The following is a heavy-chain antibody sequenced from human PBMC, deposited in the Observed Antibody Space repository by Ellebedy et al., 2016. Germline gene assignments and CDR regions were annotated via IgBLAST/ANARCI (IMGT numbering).Heavy chain of an antibody. D-gene: IGHD3-22*01. Sequence: GESLKISCKGSGYSFTSYWISWVRQMPGKGLEWMGRIDPSDSYTNYSPSFQGHVTISADKSISTAYLQWSSLKASDTAMYYCARPPPYYYDSSEEYFDYWGQGTLVTVSS. CDR1: GYSFTSYW. CDR3: ARPPPYYYDSSEEYFDY. V-gene: IGHV5-10-1*01. CDR2: IDPSDSYT. J-gene: IGHJ4*02.